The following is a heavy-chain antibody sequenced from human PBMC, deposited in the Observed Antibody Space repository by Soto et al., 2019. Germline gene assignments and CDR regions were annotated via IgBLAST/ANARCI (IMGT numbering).Heavy chain of an antibody. CDR3: ASPIAVAGTEYFQH. J-gene: IGHJ1*01. CDR1: EFTFSSYS. V-gene: IGHV3-21*01. Sequence: GGSLRLSCAASEFTFSSYSMNWVRQAPGKGLEWVSSISSSSSYIYYADSVKGRFTISRDNAKNSLYLQMNSLRAEDTAVYYCASPIAVAGTEYFQHWGQGTLVTVSS. CDR2: ISSSSSYI. D-gene: IGHD6-19*01.